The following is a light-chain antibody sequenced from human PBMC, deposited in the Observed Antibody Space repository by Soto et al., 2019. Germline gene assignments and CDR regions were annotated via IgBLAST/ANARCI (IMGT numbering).Light chain of an antibody. CDR2: GAS. CDR3: QQYGSSPWT. Sequence: EIVLTQYPGTLSLSPGERATLSCRASQSVSSSYLAWYRQKPGQAPSLLIYGASSRATGIPDRVSGSGSGTDFTLTISRLEPEDFAVYYCQQYGSSPWTFGQGTKLEIK. J-gene: IGKJ2*02. CDR1: QSVSSSY. V-gene: IGKV3-20*01.